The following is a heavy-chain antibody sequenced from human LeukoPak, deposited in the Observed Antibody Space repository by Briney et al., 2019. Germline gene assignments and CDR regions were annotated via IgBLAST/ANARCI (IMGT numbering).Heavy chain of an antibody. CDR3: ARGTIRTVTLDY. Sequence: GGSLRLSCAASGFTFSSYSMNWVRQAPGKGLEWVSSISFSSSYIYYADSVKGRFSISRDNAKNSLYLQMNSLRVEDTAVFYCARGTIRTVTLDYWGQGTLVTVSS. CDR1: GFTFSSYS. D-gene: IGHD4-17*01. J-gene: IGHJ4*02. CDR2: ISFSSSYI. V-gene: IGHV3-21*01.